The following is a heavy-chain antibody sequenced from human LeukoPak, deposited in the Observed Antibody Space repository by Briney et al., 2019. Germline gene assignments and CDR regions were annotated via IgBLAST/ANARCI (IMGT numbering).Heavy chain of an antibody. Sequence: SETLSPTCTVSGGSISSYYWSWIRQPPGKGLEWIGYIYYSGSTNYNPSLKSRVTISVDTSKNQFSLKLSSVTAADTAVYYCARDSASNCGGGFDYWGQGTLVTVSS. CDR3: ARDSASNCGGGFDY. V-gene: IGHV4-59*01. J-gene: IGHJ4*02. CDR1: GGSISSYY. CDR2: IYYSGST. D-gene: IGHD4-11*01.